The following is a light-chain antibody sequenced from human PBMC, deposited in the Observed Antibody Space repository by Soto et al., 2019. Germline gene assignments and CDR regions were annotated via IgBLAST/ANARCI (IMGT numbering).Light chain of an antibody. Sequence: EFVLTQSPGTLSLSPGERATLSCRASQSLTNSFIAWYQQRPGQAPRLLIYDTSSRASGIPDRFSGSGSGTDFTLTISRLETEDFAVYYCQQYGSSLRTFGQGTKVDI. CDR3: QQYGSSLRT. CDR2: DTS. V-gene: IGKV3-20*01. CDR1: QSLTNSF. J-gene: IGKJ1*01.